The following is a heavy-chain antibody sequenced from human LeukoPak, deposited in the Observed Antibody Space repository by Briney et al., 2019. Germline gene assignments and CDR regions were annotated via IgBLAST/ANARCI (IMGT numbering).Heavy chain of an antibody. CDR2: INPNTGGT. J-gene: IGHJ5*02. CDR3: ARALVPAAQRLSS. Sequence: ASEKVSCKASGYTFTGYYLHWVRQAPGQGLEWMGWINPNTGGTKYAQKFQGRVTMTRDTSISTAYMEATRLTSDDTAVYYCARALVPAAQRLSSWGQGTLVTVSS. CDR1: GYTFTGYY. D-gene: IGHD2-2*01. V-gene: IGHV1-2*02.